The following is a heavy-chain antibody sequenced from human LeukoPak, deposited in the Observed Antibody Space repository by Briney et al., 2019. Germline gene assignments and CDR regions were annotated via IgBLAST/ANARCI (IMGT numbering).Heavy chain of an antibody. D-gene: IGHD4-17*01. V-gene: IGHV4-39*01. J-gene: IGHJ5*02. CDR3: ARHSYRTDYPTVTTSGGNWFDP. CDR1: GGSISNTNYY. CDR2: IYYSGST. Sequence: SETLSLTCSVSGGSISNTNYYWGWIRQPPGKGLEWIGSIYYSGSTYYNPSLKSRVTISVDTSKNQFSLKLSSVAAADTAVYYCARHSYRTDYPTVTTSGGNWFDPWGQGTLVTVSS.